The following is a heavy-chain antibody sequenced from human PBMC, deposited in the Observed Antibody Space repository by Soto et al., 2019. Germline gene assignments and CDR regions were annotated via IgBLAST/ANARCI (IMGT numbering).Heavy chain of an antibody. CDR3: AREYSSSSGGSYYYYYYMDV. D-gene: IGHD6-6*01. J-gene: IGHJ6*03. Sequence: ASVKVSCKASGYTFTGYYMHWVRQAPGQGLEWMGWINPNSGGTNYAQKFQGWVTMTRDTSISTAYMELSRLRSDDTAVYYCAREYSSSSGGSYYYYYYMDVWGKGTTVTVSS. V-gene: IGHV1-2*04. CDR2: INPNSGGT. CDR1: GYTFTGYY.